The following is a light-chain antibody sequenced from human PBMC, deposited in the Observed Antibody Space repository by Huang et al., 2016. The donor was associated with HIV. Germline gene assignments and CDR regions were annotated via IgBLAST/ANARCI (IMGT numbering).Light chain of an antibody. V-gene: IGKV1-39*01. Sequence: DIQMTQSPSSLSASVGDRVTITCRASQSISNYLNWYQQKPGKAPKLLIYAASSLQSGVPSRFRGSGSGIDFTLTISSLQPEDFATYYCQQSYSTPWTFGQGTKVEIK. CDR3: QQSYSTPWT. CDR2: AAS. J-gene: IGKJ1*01. CDR1: QSISNY.